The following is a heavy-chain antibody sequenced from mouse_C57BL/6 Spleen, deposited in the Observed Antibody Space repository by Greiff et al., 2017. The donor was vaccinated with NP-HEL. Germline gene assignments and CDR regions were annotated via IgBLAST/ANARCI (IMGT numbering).Heavy chain of an antibody. CDR1: GYSITSGYY. CDR2: ISYDGSN. D-gene: IGHD1-1*01. Sequence: EVKLQESGPGLVKPSQSLSLTCSVTGYSITSGYYWNWIRQFPGNKLEWMGYISYDGSNNYNPSLKNRISITRDTSKNQFFLKLNSVTTEDTATYYCARSITTVVARVFYAMDYWGQGTSVTVSS. CDR3: ARSITTVVARVFYAMDY. V-gene: IGHV3-6*01. J-gene: IGHJ4*01.